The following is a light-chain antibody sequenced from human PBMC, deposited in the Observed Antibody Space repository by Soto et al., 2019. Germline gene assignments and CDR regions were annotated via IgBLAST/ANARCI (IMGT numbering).Light chain of an antibody. Sequence: DIQLTQSPSSRSASVGDRVTITCRTSQSISSYLNWYQQRPGSAPKVLIYAASSMQSGVPSRFRGNGSGTDFTLTIRSLQPEYFATYYCQQSDSTPLTFGQGTKVEIK. CDR2: AAS. J-gene: IGKJ1*01. V-gene: IGKV1-39*01. CDR1: QSISSY. CDR3: QQSDSTPLT.